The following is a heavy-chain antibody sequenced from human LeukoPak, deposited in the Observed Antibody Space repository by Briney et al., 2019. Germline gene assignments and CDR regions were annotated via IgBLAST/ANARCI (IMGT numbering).Heavy chain of an antibody. D-gene: IGHD1-14*01. Sequence: GGSLRLSCAASGFTFSSYAMSWVRQAPGKGLEWVSAISGSGGSTYYADSVKGRFTISRDNSKNTLFLQMNSLRAEDTAIYYCAKDHPSGYYFDYWGQGTLVTVSS. CDR3: AKDHPSGYYFDY. V-gene: IGHV3-23*01. J-gene: IGHJ4*02. CDR2: ISGSGGST. CDR1: GFTFSSYA.